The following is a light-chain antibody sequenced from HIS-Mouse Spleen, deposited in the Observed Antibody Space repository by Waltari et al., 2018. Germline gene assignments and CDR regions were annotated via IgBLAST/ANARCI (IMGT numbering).Light chain of an antibody. CDR2: RNN. J-gene: IGLJ3*02. CDR1: SSNIGRNY. Sequence: QSVLTQPPSASVTPGQRVTISCSGSSSNIGRNYVYWYQQLPGTAPKLLIYRNNQRPSGVPDRFSGSKSGTSASLAISGLRSEDEADYYCAAWDDSLSGPVFGGGTKLTVL. V-gene: IGLV1-47*01. CDR3: AAWDDSLSGPV.